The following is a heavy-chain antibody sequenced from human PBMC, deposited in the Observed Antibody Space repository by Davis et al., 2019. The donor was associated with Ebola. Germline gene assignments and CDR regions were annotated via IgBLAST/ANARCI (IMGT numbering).Heavy chain of an antibody. J-gene: IGHJ5*02. D-gene: IGHD4-17*01. CDR1: GFTFINAW. CDR3: LKGDYDDP. V-gene: IGHV3-15*01. Sequence: GESLKISCAASGFTFINAWMSWARQAPGKGLEWVGRIKSKTDGGTTDYAAPVKGRFTISRDDSKNTLYLQMNSLKTEDTAVYYCLKGDYDDPWGQGTLVTVSS. CDR2: IKSKTDGGTT.